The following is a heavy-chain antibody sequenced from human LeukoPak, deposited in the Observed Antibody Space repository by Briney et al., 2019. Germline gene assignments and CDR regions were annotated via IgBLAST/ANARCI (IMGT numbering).Heavy chain of an antibody. CDR3: AREYDSSGHDAFDI. J-gene: IGHJ3*02. Sequence: GGSLRLSCAASGFTVSSNYMSGVRQAPGKGLEWVSVIYSGGSTYYADSVKGRFTISRDNSKNTLYLQMNSLRAEDTAVYYCAREYDSSGHDAFDIWGQGTMVTVSS. D-gene: IGHD3-22*01. CDR2: IYSGGST. CDR1: GFTVSSNY. V-gene: IGHV3-53*01.